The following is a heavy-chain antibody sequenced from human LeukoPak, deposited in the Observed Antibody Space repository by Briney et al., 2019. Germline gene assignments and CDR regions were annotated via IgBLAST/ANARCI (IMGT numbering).Heavy chain of an antibody. CDR1: GGSISSYY. J-gene: IGHJ4*02. D-gene: IGHD1-26*01. Sequence: PSETLSLTCTVSGGSISSYYWSWIRQPPGKGLEWIGYIYYSGSTNYNPSLKSRVTISVDTSKNQFSLKLSSVTAADTAVYYCARALLSVGATDYWGQGTLVTVSS. CDR3: ARALLSVGATDY. CDR2: IYYSGST. V-gene: IGHV4-59*01.